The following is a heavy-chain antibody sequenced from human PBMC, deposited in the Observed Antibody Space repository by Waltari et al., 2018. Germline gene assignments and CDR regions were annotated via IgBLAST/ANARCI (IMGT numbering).Heavy chain of an antibody. Sequence: QLQLQESGPGLVKPSETLSLTCTVSGGSISSSSYYWGWIRQPPGKGLEWIGSIYYRGSTYYNPSLKSRVTISVDTSKNQFSLKLSSVTAADTAVYYCARGGGFWSGYLFDYWGQGTLVTVSS. V-gene: IGHV4-39*07. CDR1: GGSISSSSYY. CDR2: IYYRGST. J-gene: IGHJ4*02. D-gene: IGHD3-3*01. CDR3: ARGGGFWSGYLFDY.